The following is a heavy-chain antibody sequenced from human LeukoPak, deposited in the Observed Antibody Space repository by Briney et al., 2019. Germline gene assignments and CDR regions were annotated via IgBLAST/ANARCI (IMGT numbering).Heavy chain of an antibody. Sequence: ASVKVSCKASGYTFTGYYMHWVRQAPGQGLEWMGWINPNSGGTNYAQKFQGRVTMTRDTSISTAYMELSRLRSDDTAVYYCARGVMVYALCDWFDPWGQGTLVTVSS. CDR2: INPNSGGT. V-gene: IGHV1-2*02. J-gene: IGHJ5*02. CDR1: GYTFTGYY. CDR3: ARGVMVYALCDWFDP. D-gene: IGHD2-8*01.